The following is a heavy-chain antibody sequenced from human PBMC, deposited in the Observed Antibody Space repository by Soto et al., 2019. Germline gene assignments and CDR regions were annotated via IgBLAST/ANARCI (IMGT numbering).Heavy chain of an antibody. CDR3: ARVPTGTTWFYAFVAFDI. CDR2: ISAYNGNT. D-gene: IGHD4-17*01. Sequence: QVQLVQSGAEVKKPGASVKVSCKASGYTFTSYGISWVRQAPGQGLEWMGWISAYNGNTNYAQKLQGRVTMTTDTSTSTAYMELRSLRSDDTAVYYCARVPTGTTWFYAFVAFDIWGQGTMVTVSS. J-gene: IGHJ3*02. CDR1: GYTFTSYG. V-gene: IGHV1-18*01.